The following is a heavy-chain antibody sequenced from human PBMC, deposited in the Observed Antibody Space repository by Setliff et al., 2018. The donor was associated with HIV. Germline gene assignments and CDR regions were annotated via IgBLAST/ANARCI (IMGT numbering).Heavy chain of an antibody. CDR3: AREWGYDSSGYPLLHFDY. CDR2: IIPIFGTA. J-gene: IGHJ4*02. D-gene: IGHD3-22*01. CDR1: GGTFSSYA. V-gene: IGHV1-69*13. Sequence: ASVKVSCKASGGTFSSYAISWVRQAPGQGLEWMGGIIPIFGTANYAQKFQGRVTITADESTSTAYMELNSLRSEDTAVYYCAREWGYDSSGYPLLHFDYWGQGTLVTVSS.